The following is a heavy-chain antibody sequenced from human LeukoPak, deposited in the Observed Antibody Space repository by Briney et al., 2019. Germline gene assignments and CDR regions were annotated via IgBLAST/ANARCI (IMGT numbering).Heavy chain of an antibody. Sequence: SETLSLTCAVSGGSISSSNWWSWVRQPPGKGLEWIGEIYHSGSTNYNPSLKSRVTISVDKSKNQFSLKLSSVTAGDTAVYYCARDPNGSGWFDYWGQGTLVTVSS. V-gene: IGHV4-4*02. CDR3: ARDPNGSGWFDY. J-gene: IGHJ5*01. CDR1: GGSISSSNW. D-gene: IGHD6-19*01. CDR2: IYHSGST.